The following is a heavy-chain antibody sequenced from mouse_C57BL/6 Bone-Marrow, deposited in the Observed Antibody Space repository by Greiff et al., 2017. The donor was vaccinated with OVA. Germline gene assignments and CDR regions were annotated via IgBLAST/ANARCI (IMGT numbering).Heavy chain of an antibody. CDR3: ARGEEIYYAHDRDYYAMDY. J-gene: IGHJ4*01. Sequence: QVQLQQPGAELVKPGASVKLSCKASGYTFTSYWMHWVKQRPGRGLEWIGRIAPNSGGTKYNEKFKSKATLTVDKPSSTAYMQLSSLTSEDSAVYYCARGEEIYYAHDRDYYAMDYWGQGTSVTVSS. V-gene: IGHV1-72*01. D-gene: IGHD2-2*01. CDR1: GYTFTSYW. CDR2: IAPNSGGT.